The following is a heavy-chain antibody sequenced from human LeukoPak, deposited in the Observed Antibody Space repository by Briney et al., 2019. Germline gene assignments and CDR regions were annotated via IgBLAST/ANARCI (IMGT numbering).Heavy chain of an antibody. CDR2: IDYSGST. Sequence: PSETLSLTCTVSGGSISTYYWSWIRQSPGKGLECIGYIDYSGSTNYNPSLKSRVTMSVDTSKNQFSLKLSSATAADTAVYYCARWVAAASIDYWGQGTLVTVSS. D-gene: IGHD6-13*01. CDR3: ARWVAAASIDY. J-gene: IGHJ4*02. V-gene: IGHV4-59*01. CDR1: GGSISTYY.